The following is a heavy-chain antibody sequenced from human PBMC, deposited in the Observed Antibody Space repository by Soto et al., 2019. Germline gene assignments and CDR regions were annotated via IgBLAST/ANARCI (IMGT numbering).Heavy chain of an antibody. CDR3: AKDQGRIAVAGTIFDY. D-gene: IGHD6-19*01. V-gene: IGHV3-9*01. CDR1: GFTFDDYA. Sequence: SLRLSCAASGFTFDDYAMHWVRQAPGKGLEWVSGISWNSGSIGYVDSVKGRFTISRDNAKNSLYLQMNSLRAEDTALYYCAKDQGRIAVAGTIFDYWGQGTLVTVSS. J-gene: IGHJ4*02. CDR2: ISWNSGSI.